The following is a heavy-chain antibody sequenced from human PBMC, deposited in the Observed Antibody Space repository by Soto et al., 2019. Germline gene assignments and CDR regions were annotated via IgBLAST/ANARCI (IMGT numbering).Heavy chain of an antibody. CDR2: IHHSGST. Sequence: QVQLQQWGAGLLKPSETLSLTCAVYGGSFSGYYWSWVRQPPGKGLEWIGEIHHSGSTHYNPSLKSRVTISVDTSKYQFSLKLTSATAAVSAVSYCARGMGWNYRDRLSTWAQGTLVTVSS. CDR3: ARGMGWNYRDRLST. CDR1: GGSFSGYY. V-gene: IGHV4-34*01. D-gene: IGHD3-16*02. J-gene: IGHJ4*02.